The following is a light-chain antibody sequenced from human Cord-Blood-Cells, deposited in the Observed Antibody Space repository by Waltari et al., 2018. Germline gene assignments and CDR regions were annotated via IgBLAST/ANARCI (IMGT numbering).Light chain of an antibody. Sequence: QSVLTQPPSVSGAPGQRVTISCTGSSSNIGAGYDVHWYQLLPGTAPKLLIYGNSNRPSGFPDRFSGSKSGTSAYLAITGLQAEDEADYYCQSYDSSLSVVFGTGTKVTVL. CDR3: QSYDSSLSVV. CDR2: GNS. V-gene: IGLV1-40*01. J-gene: IGLJ1*01. CDR1: SSNIGAGYD.